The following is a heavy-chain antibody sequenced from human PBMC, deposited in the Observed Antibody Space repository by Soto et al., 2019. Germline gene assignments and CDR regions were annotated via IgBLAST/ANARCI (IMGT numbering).Heavy chain of an antibody. J-gene: IGHJ4*02. CDR1: GYSFTSLD. D-gene: IGHD1-26*01. CDR3: ARGVSAGVDY. Sequence: QVQLVQSGAEVREPGASVKVSCKASGYSFTSLDINWVRQTAGQGLEWMGWMQPSTGRTGYAQKFQGRVTMTRDTSLTTAYMELTTLTSDDTAFYYCARGVSAGVDYWGQGTLVTVSS. V-gene: IGHV1-8*01. CDR2: MQPSTGRT.